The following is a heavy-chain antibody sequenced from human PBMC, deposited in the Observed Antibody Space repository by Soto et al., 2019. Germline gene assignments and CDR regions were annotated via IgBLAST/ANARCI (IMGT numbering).Heavy chain of an antibody. V-gene: IGHV6-1*01. J-gene: IGHJ4*02. Sequence: PSQTLSLTCAISGDSVSSNSAAWNWIRQSPSRGLEWLGRTYYRSKWYNDYAVSVKSRITINPDTSKNQFSLQLNSVTPEDTAVYYCAKDRDFWGGYYKHRGFDCWGQGTLVTVSS. CDR1: GDSVSSNSAA. CDR3: AKDRDFWGGYYKHRGFDC. CDR2: TYYRSKWYN. D-gene: IGHD3-3*01.